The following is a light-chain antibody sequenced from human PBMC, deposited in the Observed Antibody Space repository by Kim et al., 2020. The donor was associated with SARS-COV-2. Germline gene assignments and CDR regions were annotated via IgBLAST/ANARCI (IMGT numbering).Light chain of an antibody. CDR2: RNN. CDR3: SAWDNNRNAVV. CDR1: SNNVGNQG. J-gene: IGLJ2*01. V-gene: IGLV10-54*01. Sequence: QAGLTQPPSVSKGLRQTATLTCTGNSNNVGNQGAAWLQQHQGHPPKLLSYRNNTRPSGISERLSASRSGNTTSLTITGLRPEDEADYYCSAWDNNRNAVVFGGGTQLTVL.